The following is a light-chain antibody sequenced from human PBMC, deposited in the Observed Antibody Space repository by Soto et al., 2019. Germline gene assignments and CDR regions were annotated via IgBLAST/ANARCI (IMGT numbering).Light chain of an antibody. CDR3: QQYEELPLT. CDR2: DAS. V-gene: IGKV1-33*01. Sequence: DVQLTQSPSTLSASVGDRVAITCQASQSIVNYLNWFQFRPGKAPQLLISDASHLEPGVPSRFSGERSGTDYTLTINNLQPEDFATYYCQQYEELPLTFGGGTRV. CDR1: QSIVNY. J-gene: IGKJ4*01.